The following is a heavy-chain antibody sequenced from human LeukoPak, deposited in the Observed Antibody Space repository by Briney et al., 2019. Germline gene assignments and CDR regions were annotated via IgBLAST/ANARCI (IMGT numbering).Heavy chain of an antibody. CDR1: GGTFSSYA. Sequence: SVKVSCKASGGTFSSYAITWVRQAPGLGLEWMGRITPTLEVANYAQKFQGRVTITADKSTSTAYMELSSLRPEDTAVYYCARVISGTWLWFWGQGTLVTVSS. CDR2: ITPTLEVA. D-gene: IGHD1-14*01. J-gene: IGHJ4*02. CDR3: ARVISGTWLWF. V-gene: IGHV1-69*04.